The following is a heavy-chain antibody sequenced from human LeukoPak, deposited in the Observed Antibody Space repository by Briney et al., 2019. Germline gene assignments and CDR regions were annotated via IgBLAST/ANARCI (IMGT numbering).Heavy chain of an antibody. J-gene: IGHJ4*02. V-gene: IGHV3-21*04. CDR3: TRDRGAYNLYDY. Sequence: PGGSLRLSCAASGFTFSSYSMNWVRQAPGKGLEWVSSISSSSSYIYYADSVKGRFTISRDNAKNSLYLQMNSLKTEDPAVYHCTRDRGAYNLYDYWGQGTLVTVSS. CDR2: ISSSSSYI. CDR1: GFTFSSYS. D-gene: IGHD1-1*01.